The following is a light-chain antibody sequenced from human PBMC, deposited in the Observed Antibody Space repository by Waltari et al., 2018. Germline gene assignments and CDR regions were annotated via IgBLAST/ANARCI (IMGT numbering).Light chain of an antibody. CDR2: GAS. V-gene: IGKV3-15*01. Sequence: EIVMPQSPATLSVSPGERATLACRVSQSVSTNVAWYQQKPGQGPRLLIYGASTRATGIPARFSGSGSGTEFTLTISAMQSEDIAVYYCQQYNTWPQTFGQGAKVGIK. CDR1: QSVSTN. CDR3: QQYNTWPQT. J-gene: IGKJ1*01.